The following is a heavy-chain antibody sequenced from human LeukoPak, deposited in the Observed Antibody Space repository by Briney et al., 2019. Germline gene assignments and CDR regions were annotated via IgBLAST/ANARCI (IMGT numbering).Heavy chain of an antibody. D-gene: IGHD2-2*01. V-gene: IGHV1-69*05. CDR2: IIPIFGTA. CDR3: ARDPTYIVVVPAAIHYYYYMDV. Sequence: SVKVSCKASGGTFSSYAISWVRQAPGQGLEWMGGIIPIFGTANYAQKFQGRVTITTDESTSTAYMELSSLRSEDTAVYYCARDPTYIVVVPAAIHYYYYMDVWGKGTTVTVSS. CDR1: GGTFSSYA. J-gene: IGHJ6*03.